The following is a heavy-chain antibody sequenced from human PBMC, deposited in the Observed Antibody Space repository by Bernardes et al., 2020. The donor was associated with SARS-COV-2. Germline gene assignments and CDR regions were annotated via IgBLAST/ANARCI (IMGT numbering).Heavy chain of an antibody. CDR1: GGSFSGYY. CDR3: ARVMVRGVIKGAYGMDV. CDR2: INHSGST. J-gene: IGHJ6*02. D-gene: IGHD3-10*01. V-gene: IGHV4-34*01. Sequence: SETLSLTCAVYGGSFSGYYWSWIRQRPGKGLEWIGEINHSGSTNYNPSLKSRVTISVDTSKNQFSLKLSSVTAADTAVYYCARVMVRGVIKGAYGMDVWGQGTTVTVSS.